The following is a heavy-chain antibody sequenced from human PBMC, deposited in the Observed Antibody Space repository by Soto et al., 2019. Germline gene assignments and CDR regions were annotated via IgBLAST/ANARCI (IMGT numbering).Heavy chain of an antibody. CDR3: ARDPGQAQGFDY. CDR1: GGSISSYY. CDR2: IYYSGST. V-gene: IGHV4-59*01. Sequence: SETLSLTCTVSGGSISSYYWSWIRQPPGKGLEWIGYIYYSGSTNYNPSLKSRVTISVDTSKNQFSLKLSSVTAADTAVYYCARDPGQAQGFDYWGQGTLVTVSS. J-gene: IGHJ4*02. D-gene: IGHD3-10*01.